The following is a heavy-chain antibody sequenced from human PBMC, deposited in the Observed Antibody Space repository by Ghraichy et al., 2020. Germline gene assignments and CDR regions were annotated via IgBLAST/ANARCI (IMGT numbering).Heavy chain of an antibody. CDR3: ARGRYGSGWGDY. CDR1: GGSFSGYY. J-gene: IGHJ4*02. Sequence: SETLSLTCAVYGGSFSGYYWSWIRQPPGKGLEWIGEINHSGSTNYNPSLKSRVTISVDTSKNQFSLKLSSVTAADTAVYYCARGRYGSGWGDYWGQGTLVTVSS. CDR2: INHSGST. D-gene: IGHD6-19*01. V-gene: IGHV4-34*01.